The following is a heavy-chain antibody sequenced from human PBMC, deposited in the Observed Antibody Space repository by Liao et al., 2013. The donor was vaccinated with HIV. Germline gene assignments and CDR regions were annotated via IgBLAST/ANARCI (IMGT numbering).Heavy chain of an antibody. CDR3: ARRSYYYDSSGYYSAPDYYYYYMDV. D-gene: IGHD3-22*01. J-gene: IGHJ6*03. Sequence: QLQLQESGPGLVKPSETLSLTCTVSGGSISSSTYYWGWIRQPPGKGLEWIGEINHSGSTKYNPSLKSRVTISVDTSKNQFSLKLRSVTAADTAVYYCARRSYYYDSSGYYSAPDYYYYYMDVWGKGTTVTVSS. CDR2: INHSGST. CDR1: GGSISSSTYY. V-gene: IGHV4-39*07.